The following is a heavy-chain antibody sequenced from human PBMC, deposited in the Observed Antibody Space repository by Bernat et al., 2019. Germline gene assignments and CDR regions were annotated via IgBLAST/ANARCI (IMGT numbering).Heavy chain of an antibody. D-gene: IGHD6-13*01. Sequence: EVQLVQSGAEVKKPGESLKISWKGSGYSFTSYWNGWVRQMPGKGLGWMGIIYPGDPDTRYSPSFHGEVPLSAGESISTAYLQWSSLMASEAAMDYCARREYSSWALFDPWGRGTLVTVSS. CDR2: IYPGDPDT. CDR3: ARREYSSWALFDP. CDR1: GYSFTSYW. V-gene: IGHV5-51*01. J-gene: IGHJ5*01.